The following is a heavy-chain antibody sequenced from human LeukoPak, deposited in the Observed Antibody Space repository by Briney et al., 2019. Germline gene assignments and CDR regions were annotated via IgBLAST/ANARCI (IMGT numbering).Heavy chain of an antibody. CDR1: GGSISNNY. CDR2: IYTSGST. D-gene: IGHD3-22*01. Sequence: PSETLSLTCTVSGGSISNNYWSWIRQSAGKGLEWIGRIYTSGSTNYNPSPKSRVTISVDKSKNQFSLKLSSVTAADTAVYYCARGYYYDSLDAFNIWGQGTMVTVSS. CDR3: ARGYYYDSLDAFNI. V-gene: IGHV4-4*07. J-gene: IGHJ3*02.